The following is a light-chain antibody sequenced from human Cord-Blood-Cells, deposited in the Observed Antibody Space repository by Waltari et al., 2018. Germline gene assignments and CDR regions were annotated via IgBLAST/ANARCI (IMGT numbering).Light chain of an antibody. CDR3: NSRDSSGNHLV. V-gene: IGLV3-19*01. J-gene: IGLJ1*01. Sequence: SSELTQDPAVSVALGQTVRITCQGDSLRSYYASWYQQKPGQAPVLVIYGKNNRPSGIPDRFSGSSSGNTASLTITGAQAVDEADYYCNSRDSSGNHLVFGTGTKVTVL. CDR2: GKN. CDR1: SLRSYY.